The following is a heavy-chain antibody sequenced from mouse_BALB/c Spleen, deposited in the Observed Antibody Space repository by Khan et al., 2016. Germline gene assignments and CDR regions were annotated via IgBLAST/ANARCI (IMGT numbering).Heavy chain of an antibody. CDR1: GYSFTTYY. CDR3: TRHDYVGFFAY. D-gene: IGHD2-4*01. CDR2: IDPFSGGT. J-gene: IGHJ3*01. Sequence: IQLVQSGPELMKPGTSVKISCKASGYSFTTYYIHWVIQTHGKSLEWIGYIDPFSGGTTYNQKFKGKATLTVDKSSSTAYIHLSNLTSEDSAVXYCTRHDYVGFFAYWGQGTLVTVSA. V-gene: IGHV1S135*01.